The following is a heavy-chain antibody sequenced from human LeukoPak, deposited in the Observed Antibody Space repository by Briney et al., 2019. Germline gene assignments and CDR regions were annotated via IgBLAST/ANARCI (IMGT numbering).Heavy chain of an antibody. CDR1: GFTFSSYA. CDR2: ISYDGSNK. V-gene: IGHV3-30-3*01. J-gene: IGHJ4*02. D-gene: IGHD6-19*01. Sequence: GRSLRLSCAASGFTFSSYAMHWVRQAPGKGLEWVAVISYDGSNKYYADSVKGRFTISRDNSKNTLYLQMNSLRAEDTAVYYCARDVNSIAVAGDYFDYWGQGTLVTVSS. CDR3: ARDVNSIAVAGDYFDY.